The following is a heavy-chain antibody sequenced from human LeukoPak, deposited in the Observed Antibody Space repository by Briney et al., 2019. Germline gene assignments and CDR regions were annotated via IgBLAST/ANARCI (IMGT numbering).Heavy chain of an antibody. CDR3: ASSIFGVVPPAY. V-gene: IGHV4-4*07. J-gene: IGHJ4*02. D-gene: IGHD3-3*01. Sequence: PSETLSLTCTVSGGSISSYYWSWIRQPAGKGLEWIGRIYTSGSTTYNPSLKGRVTMSVDTSKNQFSLKLSSVTAADTAVYYCASSIFGVVPPAYWGQGTLVTVSS. CDR1: GGSISSYY. CDR2: IYTSGST.